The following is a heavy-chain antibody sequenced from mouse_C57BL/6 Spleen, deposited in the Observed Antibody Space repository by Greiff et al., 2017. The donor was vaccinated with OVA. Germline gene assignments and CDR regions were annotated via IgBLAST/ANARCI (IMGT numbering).Heavy chain of an antibody. CDR1: GYTFTDYY. V-gene: IGHV1-75*01. CDR2: IFPGSGST. Sequence: VKLVESGPELVKPGASVKISCKASGYTFTDYYINWVKQRPGQGLEWIGWIFPGSGSTYYNEKFKGKATLTVDKSSSTAYMLLSSLTSEDSAVYFCARSEGVVHYYAMDYWGQGTSVTVSS. J-gene: IGHJ4*01. CDR3: ARSEGVVHYYAMDY. D-gene: IGHD1-1*02.